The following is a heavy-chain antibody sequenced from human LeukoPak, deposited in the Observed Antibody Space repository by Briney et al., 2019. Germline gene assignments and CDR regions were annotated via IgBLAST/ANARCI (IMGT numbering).Heavy chain of an antibody. CDR2: IYNSGST. Sequence: PSETLSLTCTVSGDSINNNYWSWIRQPPGKGLEWIGYIYNSGSTKYNPSLKSRVTMSVDTSKNQFSLKLNSVTAADTAVYYCTRGSMGGSGSYYRDFYYGMDVWGQGTTATVSS. J-gene: IGHJ6*02. V-gene: IGHV4-59*12. CDR3: TRGSMGGSGSYYRDFYYGMDV. CDR1: GDSINNNY. D-gene: IGHD3-10*01.